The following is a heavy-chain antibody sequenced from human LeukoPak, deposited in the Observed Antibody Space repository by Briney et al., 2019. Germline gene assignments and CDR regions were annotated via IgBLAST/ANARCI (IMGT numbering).Heavy chain of an antibody. Sequence: GESLKISCKGSGYSFTSYWISWVRQMPGRGLEWMGRIDPSDSYTNYSPSFQGHVTISADKSISTAYLQWSSLKASDTAMYYCARLLGRKTAATLGNYWGQGTLVTVSS. CDR1: GYSFTSYW. CDR3: ARLLGRKTAATLGNY. J-gene: IGHJ4*02. CDR2: IDPSDSYT. V-gene: IGHV5-10-1*01. D-gene: IGHD2-15*01.